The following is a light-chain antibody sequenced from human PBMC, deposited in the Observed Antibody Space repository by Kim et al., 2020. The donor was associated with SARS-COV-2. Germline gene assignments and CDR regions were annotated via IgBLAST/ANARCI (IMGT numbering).Light chain of an antibody. Sequence: GQSIPISSTGTSSDVGGYNYVSWYQQHPGKAPKRMIYDVSKRPSGVSNRFSGSKSGNTASLTISELQAEDEADYYCSSYTSSSTWVFGGGTQLTVL. CDR2: DVS. CDR1: SSDVGGYNY. J-gene: IGLJ3*02. V-gene: IGLV2-14*04. CDR3: SSYTSSSTWV.